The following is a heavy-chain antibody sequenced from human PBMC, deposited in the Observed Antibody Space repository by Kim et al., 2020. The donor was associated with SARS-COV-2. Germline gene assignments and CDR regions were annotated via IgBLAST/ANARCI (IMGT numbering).Heavy chain of an antibody. CDR3: AKELIAAAGISYYYYGMDV. J-gene: IGHJ6*02. CDR1: GFTFDDYA. Sequence: GGSLRLSCAASGFTFDDYAMHWVRQAPGKGLEWVSGISWNSGSIGYADSVKGRFTISRDNAKNSLYLQMNSLRAEDTALYYCAKELIAAAGISYYYYGMDVWGQGTTVTVSS. V-gene: IGHV3-9*01. D-gene: IGHD6-13*01. CDR2: ISWNSGSI.